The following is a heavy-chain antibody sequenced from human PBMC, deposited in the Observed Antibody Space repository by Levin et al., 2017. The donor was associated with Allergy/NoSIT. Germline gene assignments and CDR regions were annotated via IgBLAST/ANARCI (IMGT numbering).Heavy chain of an antibody. Sequence: GESLKISCAASGFTFNNYAMSWVRQAPGKGLEWVSAIINSGVGTYYADSVKGRFTISRDNSKNTMYLQRNSLRAEDTAVYFCAKDAIRGSDQPYYFDYWGQGTLVTASS. CDR2: IINSGVGT. J-gene: IGHJ4*02. V-gene: IGHV3-23*01. D-gene: IGHD6-19*01. CDR3: AKDAIRGSDQPYYFDY. CDR1: GFTFNNYA.